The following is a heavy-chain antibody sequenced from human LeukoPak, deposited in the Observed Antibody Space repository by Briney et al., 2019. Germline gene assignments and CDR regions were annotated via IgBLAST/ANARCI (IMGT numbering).Heavy chain of an antibody. Sequence: GASVKVSCKASGGTFSSYAISWVRQAPGQGLEWMGRIIPIFGTANYAQKFQGRVTITTDESTSTAYMELSSLRSEDTAVYYCARAYCGGDCRHPPPSLNDYWGQGTLMTVSS. V-gene: IGHV1-69*05. CDR2: IIPIFGTA. CDR1: GGTFSSYA. CDR3: ARAYCGGDCRHPPPSLNDY. D-gene: IGHD2-21*02. J-gene: IGHJ4*02.